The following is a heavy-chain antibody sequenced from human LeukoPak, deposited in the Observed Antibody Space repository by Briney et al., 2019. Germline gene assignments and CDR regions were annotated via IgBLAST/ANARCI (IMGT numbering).Heavy chain of an antibody. Sequence: GGSLRLSCAASGFTFSSYSMNWVRQAPGKGLEWVSSISSSSSYIYYADSVKGRFTISRDNAKNSLYLQMNSLRAEDTAVYYCAAQSYDILTGYYNDYWGQGTLVTVSS. J-gene: IGHJ4*02. CDR2: ISSSSSYI. CDR1: GFTFSSYS. CDR3: AAQSYDILTGYYNDY. V-gene: IGHV3-21*01. D-gene: IGHD3-9*01.